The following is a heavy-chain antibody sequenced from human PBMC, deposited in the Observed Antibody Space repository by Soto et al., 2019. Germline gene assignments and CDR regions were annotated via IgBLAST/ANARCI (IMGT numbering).Heavy chain of an antibody. CDR1: AHTFSGYY. CDR2: INPKSGDT. Sequence: ASVQVSCKASAHTFSGYYPHWVRQAPGQGLQWMGWINPKSGDTNYAQKFQGRVTLTSDTSIRTLYMELSRLTSDDTAVYFCARDPSDRGATIGYDYYAMDVWGQGTTVTVSS. CDR3: ARDPSDRGATIGYDYYAMDV. J-gene: IGHJ6*02. D-gene: IGHD5-12*01. V-gene: IGHV1-2*02.